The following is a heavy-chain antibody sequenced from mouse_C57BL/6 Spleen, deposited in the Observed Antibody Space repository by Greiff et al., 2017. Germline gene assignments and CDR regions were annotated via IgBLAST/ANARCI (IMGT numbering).Heavy chain of an antibody. J-gene: IGHJ3*01. V-gene: IGHV1-69*01. CDR1: GFTFTSYW. Sequence: QVQLQQPGAELVMPGASVKLSCTASGFTFTSYWMHWVKQWPGQGLEWIGEIDPSDSYTNYNQKFKGKSTLTVDKSSITAYMQLSSLTSEASAVYYCALYYGSSYAYWGQGTLVTVSA. CDR3: ALYYGSSYAY. D-gene: IGHD1-1*01. CDR2: IDPSDSYT.